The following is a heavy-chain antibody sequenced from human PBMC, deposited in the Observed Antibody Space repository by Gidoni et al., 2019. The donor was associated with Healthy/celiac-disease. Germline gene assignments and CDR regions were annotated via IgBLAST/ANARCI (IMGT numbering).Heavy chain of an antibody. Sequence: EVQLVQSGAEVKKPGASLRTSCKGSGYSITSYWISWVRQMPGKGLEWMGRIVPSDSYTNYSPSFQGHVTISADKSISTAYLQWSSLKASDTAMYYCARLQYYDFWSGYLHYYYMDVWGKGTTVTVSS. CDR2: IVPSDSYT. CDR1: GYSITSYW. V-gene: IGHV5-10-1*03. D-gene: IGHD3-3*01. J-gene: IGHJ6*03. CDR3: ARLQYYDFWSGYLHYYYMDV.